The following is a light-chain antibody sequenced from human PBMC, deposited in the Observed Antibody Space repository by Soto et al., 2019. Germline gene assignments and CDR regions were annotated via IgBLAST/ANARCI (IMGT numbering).Light chain of an antibody. CDR3: QTWGTGSGSVV. J-gene: IGLJ7*01. Sequence: QLVLPQSPSASAFLGASVKLTCTLSSGHSNYAIAWHQQQPEKGPRYLLKVNSGGSHIKGDGIPDRFSGSSSGAERYLFISSLQSDDEADDYCQTWGTGSGSVVFGGGTQLTVL. V-gene: IGLV4-69*01. CDR1: SGHSNYA. CDR2: VNSGGSH.